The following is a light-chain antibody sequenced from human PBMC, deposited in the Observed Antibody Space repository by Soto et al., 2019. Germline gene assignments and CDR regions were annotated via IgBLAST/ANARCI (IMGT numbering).Light chain of an antibody. CDR3: QQYGSSPPIT. Sequence: EVELTQSPGNLSLSPGERAKLHCSDSQTISSRYFAWYQQTPGQAPRLLSSGASSRANGIPDRFSGSGSGTDFSLTISRLEPEDFAVYFCQQYGSSPPITFGPGTNVDIK. CDR1: QTISSRY. CDR2: GAS. V-gene: IGKV3-20*01. J-gene: IGKJ3*01.